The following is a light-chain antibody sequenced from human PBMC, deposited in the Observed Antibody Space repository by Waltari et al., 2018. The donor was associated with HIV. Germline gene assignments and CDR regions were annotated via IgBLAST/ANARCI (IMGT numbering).Light chain of an antibody. J-gene: IGKJ1*01. CDR3: QQYGSSPRT. V-gene: IGKV3-20*01. CDR2: GAS. Sequence: EIVLTQSPGTLSLSPGERATLSCRASQSVASNFLAWYQQRPGQAPRLLIYGASSRATGIPDRFSGSGSGTDFTLTVNTLEPDDFAVYYCQQYGSSPRTFGQGTRV. CDR1: QSVASNF.